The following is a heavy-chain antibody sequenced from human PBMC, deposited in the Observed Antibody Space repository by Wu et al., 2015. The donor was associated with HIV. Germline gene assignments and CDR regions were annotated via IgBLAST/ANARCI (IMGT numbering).Heavy chain of an antibody. Sequence: QVQLVQSGTEVRNPGASVKVSCKASVYPFTGFHIHWVRQAPGQGLEWMGWMNPDSGNTGNIQRFQGRVSMTRDTAISTAYMDLNYLRSDDTAMYYCIMELGSMKKFDYWGQGTLVTVSS. CDR3: IMELGSMKKFDY. J-gene: IGHJ4*02. CDR1: VYPFTGFH. V-gene: IGHV1-2*02. CDR2: MNPDSGNT. D-gene: IGHD2-8*01.